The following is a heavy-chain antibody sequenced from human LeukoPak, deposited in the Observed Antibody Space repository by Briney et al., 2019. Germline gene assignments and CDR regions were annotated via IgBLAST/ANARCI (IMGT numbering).Heavy chain of an antibody. V-gene: IGHV3-23*01. CDR2: ISDSGGST. D-gene: IGHD6-13*01. J-gene: IGHJ4*02. Sequence: AGGSLRLSCAASGFTFSSYAMSWVRQAPGKGLEWVSTISDSGGSTYYADSVKGRFTVSRDNSKNTLYLQMSRLRADDTAVYYCAKEVLQRLVQYNDYWGQGTLVTVSS. CDR1: GFTFSSYA. CDR3: AKEVLQRLVQYNDY.